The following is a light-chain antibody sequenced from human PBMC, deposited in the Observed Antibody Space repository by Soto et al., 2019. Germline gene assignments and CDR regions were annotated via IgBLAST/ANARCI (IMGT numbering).Light chain of an antibody. V-gene: IGLV2-11*01. CDR2: DVS. CDR1: SSDVGGYNY. CDR3: CSYAGTYTLV. Sequence: QSALTQPRSVSGSPGQSVTISCTGTSSDVGGYNYVSWYQQHPGKAPKLMISDVSKPPSGVPDRFSGSKSGNTASLTISGLQAEDEADYYCCSYAGTYTLVFGGGTKLTVL. J-gene: IGLJ2*01.